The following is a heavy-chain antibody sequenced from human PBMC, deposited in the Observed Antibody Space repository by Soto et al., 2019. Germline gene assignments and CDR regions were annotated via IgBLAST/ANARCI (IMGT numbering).Heavy chain of an antibody. CDR3: AKGDLFVGGTIYGMDV. D-gene: IGHD3-16*01. CDR1: GFTVTTNY. J-gene: IGHJ6*04. Sequence: QPGGSLRLSCAASGFTVTTNYMNWVRQAPGKGLEWVSALYTGGSTYYADSVEGRFTVSRDSSKSTLYLQMNSLRAEDTAVYYCAKGDLFVGGTIYGMDVWGKGTTVTVSS. CDR2: LYTGGST. V-gene: IGHV3-53*01.